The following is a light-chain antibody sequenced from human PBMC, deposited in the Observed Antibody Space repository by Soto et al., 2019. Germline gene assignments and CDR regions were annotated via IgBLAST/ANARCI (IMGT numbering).Light chain of an antibody. CDR1: SRHNTNA. CDR2: VNSDGSH. CDR3: QAWATGIHI. Sequence: QSVLTQSPSASASLGASVKLTCTLSSRHNTNAIAWHQQQPKKGPRFLMKVNSDGSHFKGDGIPDRFSGSSSGAERYRTISRLQSEDEADYYCQAWATGIHIFGGGTKVTVL. J-gene: IGLJ2*01. V-gene: IGLV4-69*01.